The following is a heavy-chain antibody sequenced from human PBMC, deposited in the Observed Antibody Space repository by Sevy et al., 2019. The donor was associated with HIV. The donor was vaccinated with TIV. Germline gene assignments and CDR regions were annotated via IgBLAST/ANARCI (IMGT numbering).Heavy chain of an antibody. D-gene: IGHD3-22*01. CDR1: GFTFSSYS. Sequence: GGSLRLSCAASGFTFSSYSMNWVRQAPGKGLEWVSHISSSSSTIYYADSVKGRFTISRDNAKNSLYLQMNSLRDEDTAVYYCARMYYYDSSGPGPGYFDLWGRGTLVTVSS. V-gene: IGHV3-48*02. J-gene: IGHJ2*01. CDR2: ISSSSSTI. CDR3: ARMYYYDSSGPGPGYFDL.